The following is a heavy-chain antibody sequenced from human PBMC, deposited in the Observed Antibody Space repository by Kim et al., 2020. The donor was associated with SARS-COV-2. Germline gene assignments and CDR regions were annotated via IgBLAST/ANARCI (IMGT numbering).Heavy chain of an antibody. Sequence: GGSLRLSCAASGFTFSSYWMSWVRQAPGKGLEWVANLKQDGSEKYYVDSVKGRFTISRDNAKNSLYLQMNSLRAEDTAVYYCARDMYSSGWYGDYYYYGMDVWGQGTTVTVSS. J-gene: IGHJ6*02. V-gene: IGHV3-7*03. CDR1: GFTFSSYW. D-gene: IGHD6-19*01. CDR2: LKQDGSEK. CDR3: ARDMYSSGWYGDYYYYGMDV.